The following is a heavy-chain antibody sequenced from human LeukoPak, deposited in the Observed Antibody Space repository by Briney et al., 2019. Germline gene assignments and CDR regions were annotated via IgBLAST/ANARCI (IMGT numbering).Heavy chain of an antibody. CDR3: ARDVYGDYGMDV. CDR1: GFTVSSNY. Sequence: PGGSLRLSCAASGFTVSSNYMSWVRQAPGEGLEWVSVIYSGGSTYYADSVKGRFTISRDNSKNTLYLQMNSLRAEDTAVYYCARDVYGDYGMDVWGQGTTVTVSS. D-gene: IGHD4-17*01. CDR2: IYSGGST. J-gene: IGHJ6*02. V-gene: IGHV3-53*01.